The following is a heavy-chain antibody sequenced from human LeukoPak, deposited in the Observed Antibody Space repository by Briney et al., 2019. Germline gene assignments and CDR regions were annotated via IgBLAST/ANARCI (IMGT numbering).Heavy chain of an antibody. CDR1: GGTFSSYA. Sequence: SVKVSCKASGGTFSSYAISWVRQAPGQGLEWMGGIIPIFGTANYAQKFQGRVTITADESTSTAYMELSSLRSEDTAVYYCARDAPYCGGDCYSGLRMIYWGQGTLVTVSS. CDR2: IIPIFGTA. CDR3: ARDAPYCGGDCYSGLRMIY. D-gene: IGHD2-21*02. V-gene: IGHV1-69*13. J-gene: IGHJ4*02.